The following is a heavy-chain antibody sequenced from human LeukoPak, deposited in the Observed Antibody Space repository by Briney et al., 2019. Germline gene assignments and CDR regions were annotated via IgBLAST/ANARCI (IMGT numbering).Heavy chain of an antibody. Sequence: PSETLSLTCTVSGGSISSYYWSWIRQPPGKGLEWIGYIYSSGTTNYNPSLKSRVTISVDTSKNQFSLKLSSVTAADTAVYYCAREGCSGGSCTPFDIWGRGTMVTVSS. CDR1: GGSISSYY. J-gene: IGHJ3*02. CDR3: AREGCSGGSCTPFDI. D-gene: IGHD2-15*01. CDR2: IYSSGTT. V-gene: IGHV4-59*01.